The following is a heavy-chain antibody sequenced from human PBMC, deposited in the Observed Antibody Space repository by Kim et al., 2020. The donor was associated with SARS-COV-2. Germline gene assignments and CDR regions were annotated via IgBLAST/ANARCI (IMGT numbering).Heavy chain of an antibody. J-gene: IGHJ4*02. CDR1: GFTFSSYD. CDR3: ASLFGYSYGL. CDR2: ISSSGSTI. Sequence: GGSLRLSCAASGFTFSSYDMNWVRQAPGKGLEWVSYISSSGSTIYYADSVKGRFTISRDNAKNSLYLQMNSLRAEDTAVYYCASLFGYSYGLWGQGTLVTVSS. V-gene: IGHV3-48*03. D-gene: IGHD5-18*01.